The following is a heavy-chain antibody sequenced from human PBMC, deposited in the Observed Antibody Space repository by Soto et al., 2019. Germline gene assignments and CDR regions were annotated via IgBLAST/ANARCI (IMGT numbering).Heavy chain of an antibody. CDR2: IYYSGST. V-gene: IGHV4-30-4*01. J-gene: IGHJ5*02. CDR3: ARDLDRENWFDP. CDR1: GGSISSGDYY. Sequence: QVQLQESGPGLVKPSQTLSLTCTVSGGSISSGDYYWSWIRQPPGKGLEWIGYIYYSGSTYYNPSLKSRXXIXVVXSKNQFSLKLSSVTAADTAVYYCARDLDRENWFDPWGQGTLVTVSS. D-gene: IGHD3-22*01.